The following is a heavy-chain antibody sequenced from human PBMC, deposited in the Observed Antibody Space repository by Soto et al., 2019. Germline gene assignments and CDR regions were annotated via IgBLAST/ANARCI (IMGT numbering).Heavy chain of an antibody. D-gene: IGHD6-6*01. V-gene: IGHV4-34*01. Sequence: TLSLTCAVYGGSFSGYYWSWIRQPPGKGLEWIGEINHSGSTNYNPSLKSRVTISVDTSKNQFSLQLNSVTPEDTAVYYCARDREYSSSQSWFGYYYGMDVWGQGTTVTVSS. J-gene: IGHJ6*02. CDR3: ARDREYSSSQSWFGYYYGMDV. CDR1: GGSFSGYY. CDR2: INHSGST.